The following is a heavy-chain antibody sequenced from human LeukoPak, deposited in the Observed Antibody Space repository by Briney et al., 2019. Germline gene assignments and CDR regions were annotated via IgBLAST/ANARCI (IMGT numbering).Heavy chain of an antibody. D-gene: IGHD6-13*01. CDR1: GGSFSGYY. CDR2: INHSGST. V-gene: IGHV4-34*01. Sequence: SETLSLTCAVYGGSFSGYYWSWIRQPPGKGLEWIGEINHSGSTNYNPSLKSRVTISVDTSKNQLSLKLSSVTAADTAVYYCARGKRGYSSSWYDYWGQGTLVTVSP. CDR3: ARGKRGYSSSWYDY. J-gene: IGHJ4*02.